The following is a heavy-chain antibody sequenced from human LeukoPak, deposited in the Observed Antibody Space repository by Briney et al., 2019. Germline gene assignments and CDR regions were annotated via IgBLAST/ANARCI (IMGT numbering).Heavy chain of an antibody. Sequence: NPSETLSLTCAVYGGSFSGYYWSWIRQPPGKGLEWVSSISSRSSYIYYADSVKGRFTISRDNAKNSLYLQMNSLIAEDAAVYYCARDYSSGWYTDYWGQGTLVTVSS. CDR2: ISSRSSYI. V-gene: IGHV3-21*01. J-gene: IGHJ4*02. D-gene: IGHD6-19*01. CDR3: ARDYSSGWYTDY. CDR1: GGSFSGYY.